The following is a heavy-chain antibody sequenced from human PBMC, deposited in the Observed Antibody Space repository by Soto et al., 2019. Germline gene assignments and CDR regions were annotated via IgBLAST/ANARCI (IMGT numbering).Heavy chain of an antibody. Sequence: QITLKESGPTLVKPTQTLTLTCTFSGFSLSTSGVGVGWLRQPPGTALEWLALIYWDDDKRYSPSLKSRLTITKYTSKNQVVLTMTNMESGDTSTYSSAHSRDTIVVVSASPIPDACDIWGQETMVTVSS. CDR1: GFSLSTSGVG. V-gene: IGHV2-5*02. D-gene: IGHD2-21*02. CDR3: AHSRDTIVVVSASPIPDACDI. CDR2: IYWDDDK. J-gene: IGHJ3*02.